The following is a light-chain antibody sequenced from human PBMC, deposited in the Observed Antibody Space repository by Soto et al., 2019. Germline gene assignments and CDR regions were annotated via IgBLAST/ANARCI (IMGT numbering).Light chain of an antibody. CDR1: SSHVGGFNY. CDR2: DVT. V-gene: IGLV2-14*03. Sequence: QPALTQPASVSESPRQPITISCTRTSSHVGGFNYVSWYQQHPGKAPKLMIYDVTNRPSGVSYRFSGSKSGNTASLTISGLQAEDEADYYCNSYTSSSTYVFGTGTKVTVL. CDR3: NSYTSSSTYV. J-gene: IGLJ1*01.